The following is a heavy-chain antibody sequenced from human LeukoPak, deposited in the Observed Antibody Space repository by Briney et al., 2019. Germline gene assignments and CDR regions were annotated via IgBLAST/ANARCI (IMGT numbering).Heavy chain of an antibody. J-gene: IGHJ4*02. D-gene: IGHD1-26*01. V-gene: IGHV1-18*01. CDR1: GYIFPSYG. CDR2: ISPYNGET. Sequence: ASVKVSCKGSGYIFPSYGLAWVRQAPGQGLEWMGWISPYNGETKYAQNFQDRLTLTTDTSTSTAYMDLRSLRSDDTAVYYCVRGNLPVGSPENYFDSWGQGTLVTVSS. CDR3: VRGNLPVGSPENYFDS.